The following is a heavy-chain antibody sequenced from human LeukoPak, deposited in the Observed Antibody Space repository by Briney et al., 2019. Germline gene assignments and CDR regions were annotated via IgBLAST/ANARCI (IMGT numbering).Heavy chain of an antibody. V-gene: IGHV3-30*18. CDR3: AKDHELGARYYGSGSYFDY. CDR1: GFTFSSYG. J-gene: IGHJ4*02. D-gene: IGHD3-10*01. Sequence: PGGSLRLSCAASGFTFSSYGMHWVRQAPGKGLEWVAVISYDGSNKYYADSVKGRFTISRDNSKSTLYLQMNSLRAEDTAVYYCAKDHELGARYYGSGSYFDYWGQGTLVTVSS. CDR2: ISYDGSNK.